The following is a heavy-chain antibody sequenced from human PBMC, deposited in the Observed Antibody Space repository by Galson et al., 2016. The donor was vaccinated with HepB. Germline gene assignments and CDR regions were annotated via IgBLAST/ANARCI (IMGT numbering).Heavy chain of an antibody. V-gene: IGHV4-59*08. CDR3: ARGVRYSSRWYDYGLDV. CDR1: GDSISSHY. D-gene: IGHD6-13*01. CDR2: IYYSGST. Sequence: SETLSLTCTVSGDSISSHYWAWIRQPPGKGLDWVGYIYYSGSTNYNPSLKSRVTMSIHTSKQQFSLKLSSVTAAETAVYYCARGVRYSSRWYDYGLDVWGKGTTVTVSS. J-gene: IGHJ6*04.